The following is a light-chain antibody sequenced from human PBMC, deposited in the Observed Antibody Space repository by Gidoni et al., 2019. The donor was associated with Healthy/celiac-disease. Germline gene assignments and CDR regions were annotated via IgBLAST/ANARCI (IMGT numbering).Light chain of an antibody. V-gene: IGKV1-8*01. CDR3: QQYYSYPFT. CDR1: QGISRY. J-gene: IGKJ3*01. CDR2: AAS. Sequence: AIRMTQSPSSFSASPGDRVTITWRASQGISRYLDWYQQKPGKAPKLLIYAASTLQSGVPSRFSGSGSGTDFTLTISCLQSEEFATYYCQQYYSYPFTFGPGTKVDIK.